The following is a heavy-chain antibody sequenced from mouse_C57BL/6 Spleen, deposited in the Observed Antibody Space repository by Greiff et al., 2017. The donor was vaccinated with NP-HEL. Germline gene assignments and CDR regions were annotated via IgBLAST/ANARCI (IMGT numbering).Heavy chain of an antibody. J-gene: IGHJ2*01. Sequence: EVQLQQSGGGLVKPGGSLKLSCAASGFTFSDYGMHWVRQAPETGLEWVAYISSGSSNIYYADTVKVRFTISRDNAKNNLFRQMTSLRSENTAIYYCARTVATKGLDYWGQGTTLTVSS. V-gene: IGHV5-17*01. D-gene: IGHD1-1*01. CDR2: ISSGSSNI. CDR3: ARTVATKGLDY. CDR1: GFTFSDYG.